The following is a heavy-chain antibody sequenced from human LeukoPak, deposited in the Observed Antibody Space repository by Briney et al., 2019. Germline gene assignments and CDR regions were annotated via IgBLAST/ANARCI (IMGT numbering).Heavy chain of an antibody. D-gene: IGHD3-9*01. CDR3: EKKTAYEILTGYYSGWYFDL. V-gene: IGHV4-59*01. CDR1: GGSISSYY. J-gene: IGHJ2*01. CDR2: IYYSGST. Sequence: PSETLSLTCTVSGGSISSYYWSWIRQPPGKGLEWIGYIYYSGSTNYNPSLKSRVTISVDTSKNQFSLKLSSVTAADTAVYFFEKKTAYEILTGYYSGWYFDLWGRGTLVTVSS.